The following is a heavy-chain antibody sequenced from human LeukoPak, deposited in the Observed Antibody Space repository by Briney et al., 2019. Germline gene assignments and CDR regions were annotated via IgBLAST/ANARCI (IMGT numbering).Heavy chain of an antibody. J-gene: IGHJ5*02. D-gene: IGHD2-2*01. Sequence: PSETLSLTCAVSGYSISSGYYWGWIRQPPGKGLEWIGSIYNSGSTYYNPSLKSRVTISVDTSKHQFSLKLSSVTAADTAVYYCARHIVVVPAATQRFDPWGQGTLVTVSS. CDR1: GYSISSGYY. CDR2: IYNSGST. CDR3: ARHIVVVPAATQRFDP. V-gene: IGHV4-38-2*01.